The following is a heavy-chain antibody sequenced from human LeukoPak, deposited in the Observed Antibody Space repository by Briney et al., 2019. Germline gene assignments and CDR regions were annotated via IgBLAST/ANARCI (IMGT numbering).Heavy chain of an antibody. CDR2: TNHSGST. V-gene: IGHV4-34*01. J-gene: IGHJ6*02. D-gene: IGHD2-2*02. Sequence: SETLSLTCAVYGGSFSGYYWSWIRQPPGKGLEWIGETNHSGSTNYNPSLKSRVTISVDTSKNQFSLKLSSVTAADTAVYYCARTVVPAAIAYYYYYGMDVWGQGTTVTVSS. CDR1: GGSFSGYY. CDR3: ARTVVPAAIAYYYYYGMDV.